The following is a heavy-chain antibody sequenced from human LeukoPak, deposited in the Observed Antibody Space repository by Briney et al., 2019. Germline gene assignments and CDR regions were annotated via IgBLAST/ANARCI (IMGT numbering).Heavy chain of an antibody. D-gene: IGHD2-15*01. V-gene: IGHV5-51*01. CDR1: GYSFTSYW. CDR2: IYPGDSDT. J-gene: IGHJ3*02. CDR3: ARTAMGDCSGGSCYSDNALDI. Sequence: GESLKISCKGSGYSFTSYWIGWVRQMPGKGLEWMGIIYPGDSDTRYSPSFQGQVTISADKSISTAYLQWSSLKAPDTAMYYCARTAMGDCSGGSCYSDNALDIWGQGTMVTVSS.